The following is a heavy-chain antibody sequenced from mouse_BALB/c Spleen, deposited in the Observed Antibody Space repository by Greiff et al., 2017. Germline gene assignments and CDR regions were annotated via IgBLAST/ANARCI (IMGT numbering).Heavy chain of an antibody. Sequence: EVNLVESGGGLVKPGGSLKLSCAASGFTFSDYYMYWVRQTPEKRLEWVATISDGGSYTYYPDSVKGRFTISRDNAKNNLYLQMSSLKSEDTAMYYCASHYGSSSAWFAYWGQGTLVTVSA. J-gene: IGHJ3*01. D-gene: IGHD1-1*01. CDR3: ASHYGSSSAWFAY. CDR1: GFTFSDYY. V-gene: IGHV5-4*02. CDR2: ISDGGSYT.